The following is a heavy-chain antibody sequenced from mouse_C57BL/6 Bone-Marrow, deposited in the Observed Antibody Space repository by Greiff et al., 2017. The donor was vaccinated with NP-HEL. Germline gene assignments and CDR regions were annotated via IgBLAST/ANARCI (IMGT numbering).Heavy chain of an antibody. CDR2: ISDGGSYT. CDR1: GFTFSSYA. D-gene: IGHD1-1*02. V-gene: IGHV5-4*01. Sequence: EVQGVESGGGLVKPGGSLKLSCAASGFTFSSYAMSWVRQTPEKRLEWVATISDGGSYTYYPDNVKGRFTISRDNAKNNLYLQMSHLKSEDTAMYYCARDGSYEFAYWGQGTLVTVSA. CDR3: ARDGSYEFAY. J-gene: IGHJ3*01.